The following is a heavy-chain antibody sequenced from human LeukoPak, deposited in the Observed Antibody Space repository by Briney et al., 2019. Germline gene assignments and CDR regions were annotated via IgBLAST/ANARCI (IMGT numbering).Heavy chain of an antibody. CDR1: GFTFSSYS. V-gene: IGHV3-48*04. J-gene: IGHJ3*02. CDR2: ISSSSNTI. CDR3: ARALGYTYAFDI. Sequence: GGSLRLSCAASGFTFSSYSMNWVRQAPGKGLEWVSYISSSSNTIYYADSVKGRFTISRDNAKNSLYLQMNSLRAEDTAVYYCARALGYTYAFDIWGQGTMVTVSS. D-gene: IGHD3-16*02.